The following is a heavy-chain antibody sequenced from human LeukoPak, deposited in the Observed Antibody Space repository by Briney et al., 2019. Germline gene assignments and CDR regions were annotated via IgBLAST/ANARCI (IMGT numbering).Heavy chain of an antibody. J-gene: IGHJ5*02. CDR1: GGSFSGYY. CDR3: ARGGSRYSSSWYRWFDP. D-gene: IGHD6-13*01. CDR2: INHSGST. Sequence: SSETLSLTCAVYGGSFSGYYWSWIRQPPGKGLEWIGEINHSGSTNYNPSLKSRVTISVDTSKNQFSLKLSSVTAADTAVYYCARGGSRYSSSWYRWFDPWGQGTLVTVSS. V-gene: IGHV4-34*01.